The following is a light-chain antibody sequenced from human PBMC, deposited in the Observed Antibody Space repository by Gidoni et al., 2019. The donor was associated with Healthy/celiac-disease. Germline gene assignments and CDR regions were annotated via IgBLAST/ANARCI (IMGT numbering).Light chain of an antibody. CDR2: AAS. CDR3: LQHNSYP. Sequence: DIHMTQSPPSLSASVGDRVTITCRASQGIKYDLGWYQQKPGKAPKRLIYAASSLQCGVPSRFSGSGSGTEFTLTISSLQPEDFASYYCLQHNSYPFGHGTKVDIK. J-gene: IGKJ3*01. V-gene: IGKV1-17*01. CDR1: QGIKYD.